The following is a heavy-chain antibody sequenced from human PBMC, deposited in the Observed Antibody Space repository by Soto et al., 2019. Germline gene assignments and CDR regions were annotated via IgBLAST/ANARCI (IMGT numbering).Heavy chain of an antibody. CDR1: GGSISSGSYY. CDR2: FYYSGST. D-gene: IGHD6-19*01. J-gene: IGHJ3*02. Sequence: QLQLQESGPGLVKPSETLSLTCTVSGGSISSGSYYWGWIRQPPGKGLEWIGTFYYSGSTYYNPSLKSRVTISVDTSKNQFPLKLSSVTAADTAVYYCASPTSYSSGPGAFDIWGQGTMVTVSS. V-gene: IGHV4-39*01. CDR3: ASPTSYSSGPGAFDI.